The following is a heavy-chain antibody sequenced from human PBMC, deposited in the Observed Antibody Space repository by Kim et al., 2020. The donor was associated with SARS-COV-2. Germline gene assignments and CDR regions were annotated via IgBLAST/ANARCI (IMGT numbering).Heavy chain of an antibody. Sequence: GGSLRLSCAASGFTFSSYAMSWVRQAPGKGLEWVSAISGSGGSTYYADSVKGRFTISRDNSKNTLYLQMNSLRAEDTAVYYCAKGTKFGELFSSDFDYWGQGTLVTVSS. V-gene: IGHV3-23*01. CDR2: ISGSGGST. D-gene: IGHD3-10*01. J-gene: IGHJ4*02. CDR3: AKGTKFGELFSSDFDY. CDR1: GFTFSSYA.